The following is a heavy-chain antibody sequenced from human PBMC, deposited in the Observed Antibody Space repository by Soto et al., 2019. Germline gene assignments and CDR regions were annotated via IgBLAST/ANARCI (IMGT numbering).Heavy chain of an antibody. Sequence: LQVSCKASGYTFTSYAMHWVRQAPGQRLEWMGWINAGNGNTKYSQKFQGRVTITRDTSASTAYMELSSLRSEDTAVYYCARTRGINYYDMNYWGQGTLVTVSS. CDR1: GYTFTSYA. CDR2: INAGNGNT. J-gene: IGHJ4*02. D-gene: IGHD3-22*01. CDR3: ARTRGINYYDMNY. V-gene: IGHV1-3*01.